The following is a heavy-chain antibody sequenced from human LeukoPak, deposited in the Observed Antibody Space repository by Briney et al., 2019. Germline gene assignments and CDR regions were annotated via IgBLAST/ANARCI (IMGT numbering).Heavy chain of an antibody. Sequence: GGSLRLSCAASRFTFSSYAMSWVRQAPGKGLEWVSAISGSGGSTYYADSVKGRFTISRDNSKNTLYLQMNSLRAEDTAVYYCAKEPQWELLGGPFDYWGQGTLVTVSS. J-gene: IGHJ4*02. CDR2: ISGSGGST. V-gene: IGHV3-23*01. D-gene: IGHD1-26*01. CDR1: RFTFSSYA. CDR3: AKEPQWELLGGPFDY.